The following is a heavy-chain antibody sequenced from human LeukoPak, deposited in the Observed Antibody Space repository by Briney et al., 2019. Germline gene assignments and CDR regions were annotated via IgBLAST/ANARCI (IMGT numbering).Heavy chain of an antibody. V-gene: IGHV3-23*01. CDR2: ISGSGGST. D-gene: IGHD2-2*01. CDR1: GFTFSSYA. Sequence: GGSLRLSCAASGFTFSSYAMSWVRQAPGKGLEWVSAISGSGGSTYYADSVKGRFTISRDNSRNTLYLQMNSLRAEDTAVYYCAKEIADCSSTSCPSPYDAFDIWGQGTMVTVSS. CDR3: AKEIADCSSTSCPSPYDAFDI. J-gene: IGHJ3*02.